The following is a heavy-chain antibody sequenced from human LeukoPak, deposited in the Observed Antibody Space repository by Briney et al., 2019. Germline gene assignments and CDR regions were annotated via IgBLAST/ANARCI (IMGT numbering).Heavy chain of an antibody. V-gene: IGHV1-69*13. J-gene: IGHJ4*02. D-gene: IGHD5-12*01. CDR3: ARGPYGYSGYDALDY. CDR2: IIPIFGTA. CDR1: GGTFSSYA. Sequence: ASVTVSCKASGGTFSSYAISWVRQAPGQGLEWMGGIIPIFGTANYAQKFQGRVTITADESTSTAYMELSSLRSEDTAVYYCARGPYGYSGYDALDYWGQGTLVTVSS.